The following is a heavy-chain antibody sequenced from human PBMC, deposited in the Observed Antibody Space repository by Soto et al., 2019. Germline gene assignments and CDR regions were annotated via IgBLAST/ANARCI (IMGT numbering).Heavy chain of an antibody. CDR2: INHSGST. J-gene: IGHJ6*02. D-gene: IGHD3-16*01. Sequence: SETLSLTCAVSGGSISSGGYSWSWNPQPPGQGLEWIGYINHSGSTYYNPSRKSRVTISVDRSKNKFYLKLSSVTAADTAVYDCAREGYDDDYGMDVWGQGTTVTVSS. CDR3: AREGYDDDYGMDV. CDR1: GGSISSGGYS. V-gene: IGHV4-30-2*01.